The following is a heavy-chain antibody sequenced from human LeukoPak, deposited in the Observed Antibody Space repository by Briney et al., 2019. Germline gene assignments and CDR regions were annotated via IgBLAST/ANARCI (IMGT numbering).Heavy chain of an antibody. CDR1: GYTFTSYG. J-gene: IGHJ4*02. V-gene: IGHV1-18*01. CDR3: AREGYCTNGVCYSDY. Sequence: ASVKVSCKASGYTFTSYGISWVRQAPGQRLEWMGWISAYNGNTNYAQKLQGRVTMTTDTSTSTAYMKLGSQRSDDTAVYSCAREGYCTNGVCYSDYWGQGTLVTVSS. CDR2: ISAYNGNT. D-gene: IGHD2-8*01.